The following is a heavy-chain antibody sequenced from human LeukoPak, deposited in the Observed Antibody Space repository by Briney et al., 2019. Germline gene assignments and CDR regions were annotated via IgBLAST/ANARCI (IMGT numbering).Heavy chain of an antibody. CDR2: ISGSGGST. Sequence: PGGSLRLSCAASGFTFSSYAMTWVRQAPGKGLEWVSAISGSGGSTYYADSVKGRFTISRDNSKNTLYLQMNSLRAEDTAVYYCANVYYFGSGTYESSYFDFWGQGTLVTVPS. CDR1: GFTFSSYA. CDR3: ANVYYFGSGTYESSYFDF. J-gene: IGHJ4*02. V-gene: IGHV3-23*01. D-gene: IGHD3-10*01.